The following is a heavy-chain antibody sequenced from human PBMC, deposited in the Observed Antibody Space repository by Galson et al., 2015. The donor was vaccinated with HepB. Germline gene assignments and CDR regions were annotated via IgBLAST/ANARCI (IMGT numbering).Heavy chain of an antibody. V-gene: IGHV1-3*01. CDR1: GYTFTSYA. J-gene: IGHJ4*02. D-gene: IGHD6-13*01. CDR2: INAGNGNT. Sequence: SVKVSCKASGYTFTSYAMHWVRQAPGQRLEWMGWINAGNGNTKYSQKFQGRVTITRDTSASTAYMELSSLRSEDTAVYYCASSGSSWPGVDYWGQGTLVTVSS. CDR3: ASSGSSWPGVDY.